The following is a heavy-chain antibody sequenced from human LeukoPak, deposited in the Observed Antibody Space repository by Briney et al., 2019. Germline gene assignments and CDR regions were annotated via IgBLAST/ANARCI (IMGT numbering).Heavy chain of an antibody. CDR2: IYYSGST. D-gene: IGHD3-10*01. J-gene: IGHJ6*03. CDR3: ARGSSGSYYRHYYYYYYMDV. V-gene: IGHV4-59*01. CDR1: GGSISSYY. Sequence: TASETLSLTCTVSGGSISSYYWSWIRQPPGKGLEWIGYIYYSGSTNYNPSLKSRVTISVDTSKNQFSLKLSSVTAADTDVYYCARGSSGSYYRHYYYYYYMDVWGKGTTVTISS.